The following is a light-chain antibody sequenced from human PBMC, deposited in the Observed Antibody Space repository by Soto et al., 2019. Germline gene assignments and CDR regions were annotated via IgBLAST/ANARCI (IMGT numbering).Light chain of an antibody. CDR3: QQYGSSPRT. CDR2: GAS. J-gene: IGKJ1*01. Sequence: EILLTPSPGTLSLSPGYRSTLSCMAIPSVSSNYLAWYQQKPGQAPRLLIYGASKRATGIPARFSGSGSGTDFTLTIRRLEPEDFAVYCCQQYGSSPRTFGQGTKVDIK. V-gene: IGKV3-20*01. CDR1: PSVSSNY.